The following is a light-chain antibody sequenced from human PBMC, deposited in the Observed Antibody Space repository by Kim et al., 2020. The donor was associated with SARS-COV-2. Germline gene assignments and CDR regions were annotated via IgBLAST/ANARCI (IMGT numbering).Light chain of an antibody. J-gene: IGKJ2*01. Sequence: PGDRGTRSFRARQRVRDNYLAWDQHKPGQAPRLLIYAASSRARGVPDRFSGSGSGTDFTLTINRVEPEDFAVYYCQIDDASPPNTLGQGTKLE. V-gene: IGKV3-20*01. CDR2: AAS. CDR3: QIDDASPPNT. CDR1: QRVRDNY.